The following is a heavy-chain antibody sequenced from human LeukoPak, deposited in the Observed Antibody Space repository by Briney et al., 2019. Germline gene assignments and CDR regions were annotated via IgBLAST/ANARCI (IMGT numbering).Heavy chain of an antibody. CDR2: MNPNSGNT. V-gene: IGHV1-8*01. D-gene: IGHD5-12*01. Sequence: GASVKVSCKASGYTFTSYDINWVRQATGQGLEWMGLMNPNSGNTGYAQKFQGRVTMTRNTSISTAYMELSSLRSEDTAAYYCARQLSGYGYYYYYGMDVWGQGTTVTVSS. J-gene: IGHJ6*02. CDR1: GYTFTSYD. CDR3: ARQLSGYGYYYYYGMDV.